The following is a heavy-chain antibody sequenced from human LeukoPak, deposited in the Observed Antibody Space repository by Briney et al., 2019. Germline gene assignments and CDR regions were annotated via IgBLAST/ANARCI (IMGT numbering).Heavy chain of an antibody. CDR2: IYYSGST. V-gene: IGHV4-59*01. Sequence: SETLSLTCTVSGGSISSYYWSWIRQPPGKGLEWIGNIYYSGSTNYTPSLKSRVTISVHTSNNHFSLKLSSVTAADTAVYYCARGGDGYPYYFDYWGQGTLVTVSS. CDR3: ARGGDGYPYYFDY. D-gene: IGHD5-24*01. J-gene: IGHJ4*02. CDR1: GGSISSYY.